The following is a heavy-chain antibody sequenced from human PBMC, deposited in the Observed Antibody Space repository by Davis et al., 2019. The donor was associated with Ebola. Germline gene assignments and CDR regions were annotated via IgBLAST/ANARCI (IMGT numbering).Heavy chain of an antibody. V-gene: IGHV3-73*01. CDR1: GFTFSDSA. CDR2: IRSKGNSYAT. CDR3: TNRKNEY. Sequence: GGSLRLSCAASGFTFSDSAMHWVRQASGRGPEWVGRIRSKGNSYATTYAASVKGRFTISRDDSKNTAYLQMNSLKMDDTAVYYCTNRKNEYWGQGTLVTVSS. J-gene: IGHJ4*02.